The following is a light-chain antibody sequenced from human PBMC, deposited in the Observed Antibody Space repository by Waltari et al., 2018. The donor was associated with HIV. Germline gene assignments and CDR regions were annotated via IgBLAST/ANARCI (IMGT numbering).Light chain of an antibody. J-gene: IGLJ3*02. Sequence: QSALTQTPSASGSPGQSVTISCPGTSSDVGGSKYVSWYQQHPGKAPKLMIYEVNKRPSGVPDRFSGSKSANTASLTVSGLQADDEADYYCNSYAGSNNWVFGGGTKLTVL. V-gene: IGLV2-8*01. CDR1: SSDVGGSKY. CDR3: NSYAGSNNWV. CDR2: EVN.